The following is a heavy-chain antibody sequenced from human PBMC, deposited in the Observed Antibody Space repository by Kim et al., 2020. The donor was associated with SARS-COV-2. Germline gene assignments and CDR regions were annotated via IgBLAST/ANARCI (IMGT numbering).Heavy chain of an antibody. V-gene: IGHV4-59*01. J-gene: IGHJ6*02. CDR3: AREGGYYYYYGMDV. Sequence: TPSLKSRVTISVDTSKNQFSLKLSSVTAADTAVYYCAREGGYYYYYGMDVWGQGTTVTVSS.